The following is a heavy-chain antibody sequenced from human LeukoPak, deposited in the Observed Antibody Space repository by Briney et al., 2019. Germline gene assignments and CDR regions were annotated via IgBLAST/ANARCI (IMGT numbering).Heavy chain of an antibody. D-gene: IGHD3-22*01. Sequence: SQTLSLTCTVSGGSISSGDYYLSWIRQPPGKGLEWIGYIYYSGSTYYNPSLKSRVTISVDTSKNRFSLKLSSVTAADTAVYYCATHSSGYDSGNDAFDIWGQGTMVTVSS. J-gene: IGHJ3*02. CDR1: GGSISSGDYY. CDR3: ATHSSGYDSGNDAFDI. V-gene: IGHV4-30-4*08. CDR2: IYYSGST.